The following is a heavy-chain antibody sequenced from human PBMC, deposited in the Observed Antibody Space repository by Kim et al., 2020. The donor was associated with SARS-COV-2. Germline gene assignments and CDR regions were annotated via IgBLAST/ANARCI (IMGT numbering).Heavy chain of an antibody. Sequence: SETLSLTCAVYGGSFSGYYWSWIRQPPGKGLEWIGEINHSGSTNYNPSLKSRVTISVDTSKNQFSLKLSSVTAADTAVYYCARIPLVRGVISYYYYYYGMDVWGQGTTVTVSS. CDR3: ARIPLVRGVISYYYYYYGMDV. V-gene: IGHV4-34*01. J-gene: IGHJ6*02. CDR2: INHSGST. D-gene: IGHD3-10*01. CDR1: GGSFSGYY.